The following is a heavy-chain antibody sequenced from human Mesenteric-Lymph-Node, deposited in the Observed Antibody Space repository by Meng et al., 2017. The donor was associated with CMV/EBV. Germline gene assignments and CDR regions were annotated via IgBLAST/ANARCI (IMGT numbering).Heavy chain of an antibody. J-gene: IGHJ4*02. V-gene: IGHV3-53*01. CDR1: GFTFSSYA. CDR2: IYGGGST. CDR3: ARDPTYCSSTSCYIY. D-gene: IGHD2-2*01. Sequence: GESLKISCAASGFTFSSYAMSWVRQAPGKGLEWVSVIYGGGSTYYADSVKGRFTISRDNPKNTVYLQMNSLRAEDTAVYYCARDPTYCSSTSCYIYWGRGTLVTVSS.